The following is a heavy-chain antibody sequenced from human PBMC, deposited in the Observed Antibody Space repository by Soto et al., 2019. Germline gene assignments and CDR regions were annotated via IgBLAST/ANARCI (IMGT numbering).Heavy chain of an antibody. J-gene: IGHJ4*01. CDR2: RKMDDSER. CDR3: ARASGYGSVASVNHYLAY. V-gene: IGHV3-7*01. CDR1: GFTFGSYW. Sequence: GGTLRLSCAASGFTFGSYWMSWVRQGPGKGREWLAARKMDDSERKYVDSVKGPFTMSRDTAKNSLYLQMASLRAEGTAVYYCARASGYGSVASVNHYLAYWGHGTWSPSPQ. D-gene: IGHD3-10*01.